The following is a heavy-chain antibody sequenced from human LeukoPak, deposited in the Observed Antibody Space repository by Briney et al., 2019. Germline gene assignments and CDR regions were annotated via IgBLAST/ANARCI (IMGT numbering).Heavy chain of an antibody. D-gene: IGHD4-17*01. Sequence: PSETLSLTCAVYGGSFSGYYWSWIRQPPGKGLEWIGEINHSGSTNYNPSLKSRVTISVDTSKNQFSLKLSSVTAADTAVYYCARSSGDYGDYVGYFDYWGQGTLVTVSS. V-gene: IGHV4-34*01. CDR2: INHSGST. J-gene: IGHJ4*02. CDR3: ARSSGDYGDYVGYFDY. CDR1: GGSFSGYY.